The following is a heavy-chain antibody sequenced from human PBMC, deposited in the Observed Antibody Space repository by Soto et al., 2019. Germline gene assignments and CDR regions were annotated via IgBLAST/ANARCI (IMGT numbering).Heavy chain of an antibody. D-gene: IGHD3-3*01. Sequence: GGSLRLSCAASGFSFSIYAISWVRQAPGKGLEWVSAISGSGGSTYYADYVKGRFTISRDNSKNTLYLQMNSLRAEDTVVYYCLMLLRFLEFWVGSPFDYWGQGTLVTVSS. J-gene: IGHJ4*02. CDR2: ISGSGGST. CDR3: LMLLRFLEFWVGSPFDY. V-gene: IGHV3-23*01. CDR1: GFSFSIYA.